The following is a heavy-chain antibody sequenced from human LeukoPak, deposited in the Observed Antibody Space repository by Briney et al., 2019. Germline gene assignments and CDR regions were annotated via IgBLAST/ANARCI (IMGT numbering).Heavy chain of an antibody. V-gene: IGHV3-43*01. CDR1: GFTFDYYT. Sequence: GGSLRLSCAASGFTFDYYTMHWVRQAPGKGLEWVSLISWDGGSTYYADSVKGRFTISRDNSKNSLYLQMNSLRTEDTALYYCAKSKTAVTTGYLDYWGQGTLVTVSS. D-gene: IGHD4-17*01. CDR2: ISWDGGST. CDR3: AKSKTAVTTGYLDY. J-gene: IGHJ4*02.